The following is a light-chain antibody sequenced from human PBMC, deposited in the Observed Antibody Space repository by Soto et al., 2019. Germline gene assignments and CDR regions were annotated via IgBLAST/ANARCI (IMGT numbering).Light chain of an antibody. V-gene: IGKV3-20*01. J-gene: IGKJ5*01. CDR3: QQYGSSPPDT. CDR2: GAS. Sequence: EIVLTQSPGTLSLSPGDRATLSCRASQSVSSSYLAWYQQKPGEPPMLLIYGASSRATGIPDRFSGSGSGTDFTLTISRLEPEDFAVYYCQQYGSSPPDTFGQGTRLEIK. CDR1: QSVSSSY.